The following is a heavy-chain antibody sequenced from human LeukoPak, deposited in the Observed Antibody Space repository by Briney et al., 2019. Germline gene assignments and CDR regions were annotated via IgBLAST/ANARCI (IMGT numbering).Heavy chain of an antibody. CDR1: GFTFSTYL. D-gene: IGHD6-6*01. V-gene: IGHV3-21*01. CDR2: ISSSSDYI. CDR3: ARGPNSNWSGLDF. Sequence: GGSLRLSCAASGFTFSTYLMNWVRQAPGKGLEWVSSISSSSDYIYYVDSVKGRFTISRDNAKNTLYLQVNNLRAEDTAVYYCARGPNSNWSGLDFWGQGTLLTVSS. J-gene: IGHJ4*02.